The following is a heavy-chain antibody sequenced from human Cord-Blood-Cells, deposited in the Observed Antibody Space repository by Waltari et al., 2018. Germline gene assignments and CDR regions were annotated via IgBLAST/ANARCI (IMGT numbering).Heavy chain of an antibody. J-gene: IGHJ6*02. D-gene: IGHD5-18*01. CDR2: IIPIFGTA. V-gene: IGHV1-69*06. CDR3: ARNEYSYYYYYGMDV. Sequence: QVQLVQSGAEVKKPGYSVKVSCKASGGTFSSYAISWVRHAPGQGLEWMGGIIPIFGTANYAQKFQGRVTITADKSTSTAYMELSSLRSEDTAVYYCARNEYSYYYYYGMDVWGQGTTVTVSS. CDR1: GGTFSSYA.